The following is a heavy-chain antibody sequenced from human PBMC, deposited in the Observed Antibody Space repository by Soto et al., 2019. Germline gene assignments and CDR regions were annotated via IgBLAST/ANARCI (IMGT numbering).Heavy chain of an antibody. CDR3: TRDYCSSTSCYYGTYYYYGMDV. J-gene: IGHJ6*02. D-gene: IGHD2-2*01. CDR2: IRSKAYGGTT. V-gene: IGHV3-49*03. CDR1: GFTFGDYA. Sequence: LRLSCTASGFTFGDYAMSWFRQAPGKGLEWVGFIRSKAYGGTTEYAASVKGRFTISRDDSKSIAYLQMNSLKTEDTAVYYCTRDYCSSTSCYYGTYYYYGMDVWGQGTTVTVSS.